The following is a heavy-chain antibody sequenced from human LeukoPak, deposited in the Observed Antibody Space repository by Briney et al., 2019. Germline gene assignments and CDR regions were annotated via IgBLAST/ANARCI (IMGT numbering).Heavy chain of an antibody. CDR3: ARVSRGYLYYMDV. CDR2: IYAHIGGTA. J-gene: IGHJ6*03. Sequence: SETLSLTCTVSGDSISGSYWSWIRQPAGKGLEWIGRIYAHIGGTANYNPSLQSRVMMSADTSKNQFSLELKSVTAADTAAYYCARVSRGYLYYMDVWGTGATVTVSS. D-gene: IGHD3-22*01. CDR1: GDSISGSY. V-gene: IGHV4-4*07.